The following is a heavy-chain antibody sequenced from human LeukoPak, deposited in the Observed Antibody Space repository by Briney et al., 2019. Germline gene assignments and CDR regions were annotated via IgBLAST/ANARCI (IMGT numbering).Heavy chain of an antibody. CDR3: AKGDAIVLPAATFDY. J-gene: IGHJ4*02. Sequence: GGSLRLSCAASGFTFSSYAMSWVRQAPGKGLEWVSGMSGSGGRTYYADSVKGRFTVSRDNSKNTLYLQMNSLRAEDTAVYYCAKGDAIVLPAATFDYWGQGTLVTVSS. D-gene: IGHD2-2*01. V-gene: IGHV3-23*01. CDR2: MSGSGGRT. CDR1: GFTFSSYA.